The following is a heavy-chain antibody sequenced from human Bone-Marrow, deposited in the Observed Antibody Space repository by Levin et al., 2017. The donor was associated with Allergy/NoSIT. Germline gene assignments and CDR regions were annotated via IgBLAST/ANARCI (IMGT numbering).Heavy chain of an antibody. CDR1: GFTVSSNY. CDR2: IYSGGST. Sequence: PGGSLRLSCAASGFTVSSNYMSWVRQAPGKGLERVSVIYSGGSTYYADSVKGRFTISRDNSKNTLYLQMNSLRAEDTAVYYCARDLDTDAFDIWGQGTMVTVSS. V-gene: IGHV3-66*01. CDR3: ARDLDTDAFDI. J-gene: IGHJ3*02.